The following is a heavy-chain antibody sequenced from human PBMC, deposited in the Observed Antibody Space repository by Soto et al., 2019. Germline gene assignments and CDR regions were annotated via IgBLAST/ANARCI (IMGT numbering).Heavy chain of an antibody. Sequence: EVQLLESGGGLVQPGGSLRLSCAASGFTFSSYAMSWVRQAPGKGLEWVSAISGSGGSTYYADSVKGRFTISRDNSKNTLYLQMNSLTAEDSAVSYCAKGKSGELLTFDYWGQGTLVTVSS. D-gene: IGHD1-26*01. J-gene: IGHJ4*02. V-gene: IGHV3-23*01. CDR1: GFTFSSYA. CDR3: AKGKSGELLTFDY. CDR2: ISGSGGST.